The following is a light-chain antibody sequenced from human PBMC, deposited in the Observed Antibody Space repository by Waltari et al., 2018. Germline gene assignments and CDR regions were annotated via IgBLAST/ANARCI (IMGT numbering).Light chain of an antibody. CDR1: SGSVTIYNS. V-gene: IGLV8-61*01. Sequence: QTVVTQEPSISVSPGGTVTLTRGLSSGSVTIYNSPDWYQQPPGQAPRTLIYNTDIRSSGVPDRFSGSILGNKAALTITGAQADDESDYYCELYFNDATRVFGGGTKLTVL. J-gene: IGLJ2*01. CDR2: NTD. CDR3: ELYFNDATRV.